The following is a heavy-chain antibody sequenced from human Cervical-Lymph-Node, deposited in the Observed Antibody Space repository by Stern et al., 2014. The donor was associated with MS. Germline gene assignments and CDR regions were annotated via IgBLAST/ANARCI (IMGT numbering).Heavy chain of an antibody. J-gene: IGHJ4*02. Sequence: QVQLQESGPGLVKPSQTLSLTCTVSGDSISNGGYYWSWIRQHPGKGLEWIGYIYNSGATYYSPSLKSRLTISIDTSKNQFSLRLSSVSVADTAVYFCARRGYDLDFDYWGQGILVTVSS. CDR3: ARRGYDLDFDY. CDR2: IYNSGAT. D-gene: IGHD2-2*01. CDR1: GDSISNGGYY. V-gene: IGHV4-31*03.